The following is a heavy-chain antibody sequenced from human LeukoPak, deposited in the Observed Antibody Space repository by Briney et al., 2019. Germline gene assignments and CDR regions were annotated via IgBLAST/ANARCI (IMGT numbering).Heavy chain of an antibody. J-gene: IGHJ3*02. CDR1: GGTLRGYY. CDR3: VRELQMERGALDI. CDR2: IAHSGHTNY. D-gene: IGHD1-1*01. V-gene: IGHV4-34*01. Sequence: PSETLSLTCAVYGGTLRGYYWSWVRQSSGAGLEWIGEIAHSGHTNYNYNPSLKSRFTISVDKSKNQFSLNLNSVTAADTAVYYCVRELQMERGALDIWGQGTMVTVSS.